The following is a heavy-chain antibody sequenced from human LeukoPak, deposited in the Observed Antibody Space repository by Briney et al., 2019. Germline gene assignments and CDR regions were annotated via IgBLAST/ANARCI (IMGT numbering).Heavy chain of an antibody. CDR2: IYYSGST. CDR1: GGSISSYY. J-gene: IGHJ4*02. Sequence: SETLSLTCTVSGGSISSYYWSWSRQPAGKGLEWIGNIYYSGSTNYNPSLKSRVTMSVDTSKNQFSLKLSSVTAADTAVYYCARLRVVATPDYWGQGTLVTVSS. D-gene: IGHD5-12*01. CDR3: ARLRVVATPDY. V-gene: IGHV4-59*12.